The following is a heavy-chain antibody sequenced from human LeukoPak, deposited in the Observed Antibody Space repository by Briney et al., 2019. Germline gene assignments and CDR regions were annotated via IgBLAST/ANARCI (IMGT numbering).Heavy chain of an antibody. CDR3: AKAGARYSDSSGLYAFDF. Sequence: SETLSLTCSVSGDSIYSTGHYWGWIRQSPGKGLEWIGTIYYSGSTYYNPSLKSRVTMSVDASRTKFSLKLSSVTAADTAVYYCAKAGARYSDSSGLYAFDFWGQGTMVTVSS. CDR1: GDSIYSTGHY. D-gene: IGHD3-22*01. CDR2: IYYSGST. V-gene: IGHV4-39*01. J-gene: IGHJ3*01.